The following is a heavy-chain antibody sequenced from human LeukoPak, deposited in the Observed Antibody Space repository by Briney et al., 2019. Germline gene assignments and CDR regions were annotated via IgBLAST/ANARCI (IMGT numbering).Heavy chain of an antibody. CDR2: ISSSGSTI. J-gene: IGHJ6*02. CDR3: ARVIGGYSYGGLGPIYYYYGMDV. D-gene: IGHD5-18*01. Sequence: PRGNLILSCANTGFTVNDYYMSWIRQTPRKVLEWVSYISSSGSTIYYADSVKGRFTISRDNAKNSLYLQMNSLRAEDTAVYYCARVIGGYSYGGLGPIYYYYGMDVWGQGTTVTVSS. CDR1: GFTVNDYY. V-gene: IGHV3-11*01.